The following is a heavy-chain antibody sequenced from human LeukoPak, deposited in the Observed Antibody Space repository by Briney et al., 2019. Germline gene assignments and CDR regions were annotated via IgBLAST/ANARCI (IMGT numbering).Heavy chain of an antibody. CDR2: INHSGST. J-gene: IGHJ4*02. D-gene: IGHD6-13*01. V-gene: IGHV4-34*01. CDR3: ARHISWAAAGRGGLFDY. Sequence: ASETLSLTCAVYGGSFSGYYWSWIRQPPGKGLEWIGEINHSGSTNYNPSLKSRVTISVDTSKNQFSLKLSSVTAADTAVYYCARHISWAAAGRGGLFDYWGQGTLVTVSS. CDR1: GGSFSGYY.